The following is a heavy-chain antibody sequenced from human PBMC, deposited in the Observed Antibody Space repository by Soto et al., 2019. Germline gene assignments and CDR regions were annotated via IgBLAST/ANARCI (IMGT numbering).Heavy chain of an antibody. CDR1: GFVFKDSS. D-gene: IGHD3-10*01. J-gene: IGHJ4*02. V-gene: IGHV3-73*01. CDR2: IRDRAYNYAT. Sequence: PGGSLRLSCVASGFVFKDSSIHWVRQASGKGLEWVGRIRDRAYNYATAYTASVKGRFTISRDGSTNTAYLQMNSLRTEDTAIYYCTRLISAAQDYWGQGTLVTVSS. CDR3: TRLISAAQDY.